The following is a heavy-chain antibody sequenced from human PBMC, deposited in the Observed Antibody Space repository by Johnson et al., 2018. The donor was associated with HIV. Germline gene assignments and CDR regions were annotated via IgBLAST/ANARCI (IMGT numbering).Heavy chain of an antibody. Sequence: QMLLVESGGGVVQPGRSLRLSCAASGFTFSDYYMSWIRQAPGKGLEWVSYISSSGSTIYYADSVKGRLTISRDNAKNQLYLQMNSRRAEDTAGYYCARVRPKGSFDIWGQGTMVTVSS. CDR2: ISSSGSTI. D-gene: IGHD1-1*01. V-gene: IGHV3-11*04. CDR3: ARVRPKGSFDI. J-gene: IGHJ3*02. CDR1: GFTFSDYY.